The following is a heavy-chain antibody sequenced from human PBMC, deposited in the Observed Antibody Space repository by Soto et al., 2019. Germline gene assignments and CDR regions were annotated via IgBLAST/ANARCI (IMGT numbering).Heavy chain of an antibody. CDR1: GFSFSSFA. J-gene: IGHJ6*04. CDR2: IGDSGAST. D-gene: IGHD1-26*01. V-gene: IGHV3-23*01. CDR3: AQGAELDV. Sequence: EVLLLESGGGLVQPGGSLRLSCEASGFSFSSFAMNWVRQAPGKGLEWVSAIGDSGASTYYADSVKGRFTISRDNSTNTLYLQLNRLRAEDTAVYYCAQGAELDVWGKGTTVTVSS.